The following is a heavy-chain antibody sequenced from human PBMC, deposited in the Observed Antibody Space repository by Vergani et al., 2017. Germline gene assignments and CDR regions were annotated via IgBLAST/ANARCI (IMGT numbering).Heavy chain of an antibody. D-gene: IGHD6-13*01. CDR2: ISGSGDRT. V-gene: IGHV3-23*01. J-gene: IGHJ4*02. Sequence: EVQLLESGGGFVQPGGSLRLSCAASGFTFYNYAMSWVRQASGKGLEWVSIISGSGDRTYYADSVKGRFTIARDHSENTLYLQMNSLRVEDSAVYYCARTRTGYSSSWYDCWGQGTRVTVSS. CDR3: ARTRTGYSSSWYDC. CDR1: GFTFYNYA.